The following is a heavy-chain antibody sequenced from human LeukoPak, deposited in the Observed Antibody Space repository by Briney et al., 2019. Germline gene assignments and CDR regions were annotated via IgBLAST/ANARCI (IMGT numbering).Heavy chain of an antibody. CDR2: IIPIFGTA. D-gene: IGHD6-19*01. Sequence: SVKVSCRASVGTFISYAISWVRQPPGQGLEWMGGIIPIFGTANYAQKFQGRVTITADESTSTAYMELSSLRSEDTAVYYCARGKEYSSGWYGPTNYYYGMDVWGQGTTVTVSS. J-gene: IGHJ6*02. V-gene: IGHV1-69*13. CDR3: ARGKEYSSGWYGPTNYYYGMDV. CDR1: VGTFISYA.